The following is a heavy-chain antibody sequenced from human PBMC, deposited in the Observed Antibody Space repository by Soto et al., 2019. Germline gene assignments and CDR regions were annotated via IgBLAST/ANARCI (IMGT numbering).Heavy chain of an antibody. V-gene: IGHV3-11*01. J-gene: IGHJ4*02. CDR1: GFTFSDYY. CDR2: ISSSGTTI. CDR3: ARGRRDSVWYYDY. D-gene: IGHD6-19*01. Sequence: QVQLVASGGGLVKPGGSLRLSCAASGFTFSDYYMSWIRQAPGKGLKWVSYISSSGTTIYYADSVKGRFTISRDNAKNSLYLQMNSLRAEDTAVYYGARGRRDSVWYYDYWGQGTLVTVSS.